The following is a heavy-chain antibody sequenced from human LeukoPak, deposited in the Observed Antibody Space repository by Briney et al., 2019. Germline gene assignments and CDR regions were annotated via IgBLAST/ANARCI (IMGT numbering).Heavy chain of an antibody. V-gene: IGHV3-30*02. CDR3: AAPLRYFDWLSREGAFDI. D-gene: IGHD3-9*01. CDR1: GFTFSSYG. CDR2: IRYDGSNK. Sequence: PGGSLRLSCAASGFTFSSYGMHWVRQAPGKGLEWVAFIRYDGSNKYYADSVKGRFTISRDNSKNTLYLQMNSLRAEDTAVYYCAAPLRYFDWLSREGAFDIWGQGTLATVSS. J-gene: IGHJ4*02.